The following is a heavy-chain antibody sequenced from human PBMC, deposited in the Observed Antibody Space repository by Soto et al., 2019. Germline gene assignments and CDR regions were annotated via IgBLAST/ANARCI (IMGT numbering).Heavy chain of an antibody. CDR1: GFSLSTSGVG. J-gene: IGHJ6*02. CDR3: AQSPDLRYNAKKRKYYYGMDV. Sequence: VSGPTLVNPTQTLTLTCTFSGFSLSTSGVGVGWIRQPPGKALEWLALIYWNGDKRYSPSLKSRLTITKDTSKNQVVLTMTNMDPADTATYYRAQSPDLRYNAKKRKYYYGMDVWGQGTTVTVSS. V-gene: IGHV2-5*01. CDR2: IYWNGDK. D-gene: IGHD1-1*01.